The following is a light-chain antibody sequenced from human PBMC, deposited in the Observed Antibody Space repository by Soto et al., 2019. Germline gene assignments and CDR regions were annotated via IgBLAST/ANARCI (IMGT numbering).Light chain of an antibody. V-gene: IGLV1-40*01. CDR1: SSNIGAGYD. CDR2: GNS. Sequence: QSVLTQPPSVSGAPGQRVTISCTGSSSNIGAGYDVTWYQQLPGPPPKPLIYGNSNRPSGVPDRFSGSKSGTSASLAITGLQAEDEADYYCQSYDSSLSGVVFGGGTKLTVL. J-gene: IGLJ2*01. CDR3: QSYDSSLSGVV.